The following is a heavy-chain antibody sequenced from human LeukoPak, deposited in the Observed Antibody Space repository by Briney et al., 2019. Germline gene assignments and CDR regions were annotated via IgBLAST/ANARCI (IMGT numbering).Heavy chain of an antibody. Sequence: GGSLRLSCAASGFSFSSYWMHWVRQAPGKGLVWVSRINSGGSSTSYADSVKGRFTISRDNAKNTLYLQMNSLRAEDTAVYYCARGNSYDSSGYYRVYWGQGTLVTVSS. V-gene: IGHV3-74*01. D-gene: IGHD3-22*01. J-gene: IGHJ4*02. CDR1: GFSFSSYW. CDR2: INSGGSST. CDR3: ARGNSYDSSGYYRVY.